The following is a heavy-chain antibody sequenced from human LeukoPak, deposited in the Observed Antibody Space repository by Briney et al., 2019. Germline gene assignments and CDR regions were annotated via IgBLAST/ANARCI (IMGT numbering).Heavy chain of an antibody. CDR2: IYHSGST. Sequence: SETLSLTCAVSGGSISSSNWWSWVRQPPGKGLEWIGEIYHSGSTNYNPSLKSRVTISVDKSKNQFSLKLSSVTAADTAVYYCARMCLGELSCFDYWGQGTLVTVSS. V-gene: IGHV4-4*02. J-gene: IGHJ4*02. CDR1: GGSISSSNW. D-gene: IGHD3-16*02. CDR3: ARMCLGELSCFDY.